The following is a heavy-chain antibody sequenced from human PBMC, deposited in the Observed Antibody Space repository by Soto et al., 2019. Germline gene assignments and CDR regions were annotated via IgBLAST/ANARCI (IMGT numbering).Heavy chain of an antibody. CDR3: AKTGGSGWHISD. Sequence: GSLRLSCAASGFTFSSYAMSWVRQAPGKGLEWISAISGSANNAYYADSVKGRFAVSRDNSKNTVYLQMNSLRAEDTAVYYCAKTGGSGWHISDWGQGILVTVSS. J-gene: IGHJ4*02. CDR2: ISGSANNA. D-gene: IGHD6-19*01. V-gene: IGHV3-23*01. CDR1: GFTFSSYA.